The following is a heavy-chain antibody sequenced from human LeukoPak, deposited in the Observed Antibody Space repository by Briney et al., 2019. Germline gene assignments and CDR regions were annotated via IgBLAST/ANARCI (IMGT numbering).Heavy chain of an antibody. Sequence: SETLSLTCTVSGGSISSYYWSWIRQPPGKGLEWIGYIYYSGSTNYNPSLKSRVTISVDTSKNQFSLKLSSVTAADTAVYYCARYPPREAAAGVYAFDIWGQGTMVTVSS. D-gene: IGHD6-13*01. CDR3: ARYPPREAAAGVYAFDI. V-gene: IGHV4-59*01. CDR2: IYYSGST. J-gene: IGHJ3*02. CDR1: GGSISSYY.